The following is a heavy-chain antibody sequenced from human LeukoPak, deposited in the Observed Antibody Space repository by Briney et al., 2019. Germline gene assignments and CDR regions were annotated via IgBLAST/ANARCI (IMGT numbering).Heavy chain of an antibody. Sequence: PGRSLRLSCAASGFTISSYAMHWVRQAPGKGLEWVAVISYDGSNKYYADSVKGRFTISRDNSKNTLYLQMNSLRAEDTAVYYCAGDNGGSYQGAFDIWGQGTMVTVSS. V-gene: IGHV3-30-3*01. CDR3: AGDNGGSYQGAFDI. CDR2: ISYDGSNK. CDR1: GFTISSYA. J-gene: IGHJ3*02. D-gene: IGHD1-26*01.